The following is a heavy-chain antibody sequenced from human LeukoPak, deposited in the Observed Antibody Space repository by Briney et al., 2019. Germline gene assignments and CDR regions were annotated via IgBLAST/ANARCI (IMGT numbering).Heavy chain of an antibody. CDR1: TFILSSYD. CDR2: ISRDGSIK. V-gene: IGHV3-30*04. J-gene: IGHJ4*02. Sequence: GTSLRLSCAASTFILSSYDMHWVPQPPGKGLEWLAVISRDGSIKYHADSVRGRFTISRDNSHNTLFLQMISLIVEDTAVYYCARHFTAGSIDHWGQGNLVTVSS. CDR3: ARHFTAGSIDH. D-gene: IGHD6-19*01.